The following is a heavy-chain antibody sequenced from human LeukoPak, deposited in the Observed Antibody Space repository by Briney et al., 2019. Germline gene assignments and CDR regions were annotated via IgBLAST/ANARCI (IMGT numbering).Heavy chain of an antibody. J-gene: IGHJ4*02. Sequence: PSETLSLTCTVSGGSISTYYWSWIRQPPGKGLEWLGYIFYTGSTNYNPSLKSRVTMSIDTSKNQFSLKLSSVTAAGTAVYYCTRTYSSSSIDYWGQGALVTVSS. CDR2: IFYTGST. D-gene: IGHD6-6*01. V-gene: IGHV4-59*01. CDR3: TRTYSSSSIDY. CDR1: GGSISTYY.